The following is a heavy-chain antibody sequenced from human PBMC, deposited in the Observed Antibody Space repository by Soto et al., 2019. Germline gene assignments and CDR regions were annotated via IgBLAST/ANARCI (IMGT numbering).Heavy chain of an antibody. Sequence: WETLSLTCVVSGGSISSDIWWSWVRQPPGKGLEWIGEIYYTGSANYNPSLRSRVTMSVDKSNNQFSLKLSSVTAADTAVYYCARSGKIIAARGFDYWGQGTLVTVSS. J-gene: IGHJ4*02. V-gene: IGHV4-4*02. CDR2: IYYTGSA. CDR1: GGSISSDIW. D-gene: IGHD6-6*01. CDR3: ARSGKIIAARGFDY.